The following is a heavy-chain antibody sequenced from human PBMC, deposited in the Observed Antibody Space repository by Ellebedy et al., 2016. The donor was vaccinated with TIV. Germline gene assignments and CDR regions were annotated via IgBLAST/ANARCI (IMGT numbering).Heavy chain of an antibody. J-gene: IGHJ4*02. CDR2: IMPDGSER. V-gene: IGHV3-7*01. D-gene: IGHD7-27*01. Sequence: PGGSLRLSCAASGFTLSVFSMSWVRQAPGKGLEWVADIMPDGSERNYVDSVKGRFTVSRDNAENSLYLQMNNLRVDDTAVYFCARGRLGLDYWGQGALVTVSS. CDR3: ARGRLGLDY. CDR1: GFTLSVFS.